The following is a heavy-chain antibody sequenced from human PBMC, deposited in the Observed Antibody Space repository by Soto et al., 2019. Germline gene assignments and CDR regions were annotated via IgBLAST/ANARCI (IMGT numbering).Heavy chain of an antibody. J-gene: IGHJ4*02. V-gene: IGHV3-21*01. CDR3: AREDGKVGGSSAFDF. CDR1: GFTFSTYT. Sequence: GGSLRLSCAWSGFTFSTYTLNWVRQAPGHGLEWVASINGRSNYLYYSDSVKGRFTISRDNAKNSLYLQMNRLRAEHTAIYYCAREDGKVGGSSAFDFWGRGSLVTVSS. D-gene: IGHD1-26*01. CDR2: INGRSNYL.